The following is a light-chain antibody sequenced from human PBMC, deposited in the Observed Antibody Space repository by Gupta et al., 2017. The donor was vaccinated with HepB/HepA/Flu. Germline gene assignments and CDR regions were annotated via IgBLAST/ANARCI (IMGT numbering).Light chain of an antibody. CDR3: SAWDSSISAHV. Sequence: QSWLAQPPSVSKVLGQTATLTCTGNSNNVGNEGAVWLLQRQGLPPKLLSYRNNNPPSGISERFSASRSGNTASLTISRLQPEDEGDYYCSAWDSSISAHVFGSGTTVTVL. CDR2: RNN. J-gene: IGLJ1*01. V-gene: IGLV10-54*04. CDR1: SNNVGNEG.